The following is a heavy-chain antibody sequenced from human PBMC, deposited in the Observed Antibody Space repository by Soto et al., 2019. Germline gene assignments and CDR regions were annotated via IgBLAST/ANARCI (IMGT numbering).Heavy chain of an antibody. CDR1: GGSISSGGYS. CDR3: ARGPNYYDSSGYSG. CDR2: IYHSGST. V-gene: IGHV4-30-2*01. J-gene: IGHJ4*02. D-gene: IGHD3-22*01. Sequence: SETLSLTCAVSGGSISSGGYSWSWIRQPPGKGLEWIGYIYHSGSTYYNPSLKSRVTISVDRSKNQFSLKLSSVTAADTAVYYCARGPNYYDSSGYSGWGQGTLVTVS.